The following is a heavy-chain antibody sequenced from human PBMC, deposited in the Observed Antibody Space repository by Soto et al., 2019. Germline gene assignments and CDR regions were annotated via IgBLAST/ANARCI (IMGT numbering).Heavy chain of an antibody. CDR2: ISSSGSTI. CDR3: ARVGNLYYYDSSGYYPPTNAFDI. Sequence: GGSLRLSCAASGFTFSSYEMNWVRQAPGKGLEWVSYISSSGSTIYYADSVKGRFTISRDNAKNSLYLQMNSLRAEDTAVYYCARVGNLYYYDSSGYYPPTNAFDIWGQGTKVTVS. D-gene: IGHD3-22*01. CDR1: GFTFSSYE. J-gene: IGHJ3*02. V-gene: IGHV3-48*03.